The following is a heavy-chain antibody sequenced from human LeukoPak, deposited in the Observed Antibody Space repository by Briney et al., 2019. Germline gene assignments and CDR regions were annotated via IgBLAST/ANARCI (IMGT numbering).Heavy chain of an antibody. J-gene: IGHJ4*02. CDR2: ISAYNGNT. CDR3: ARDQGWDTAMVTEDY. D-gene: IGHD5-18*01. Sequence: ASVKVSCKASGYTFTSYGISWVRQAPGQGLEWMGWISAYNGNTNYAQKLQGRVTMTTDTSTSTAYMELRSLRSDDTAVYYCARDQGWDTAMVTEDYWGQGTLVTVSS. V-gene: IGHV1-18*04. CDR1: GYTFTSYG.